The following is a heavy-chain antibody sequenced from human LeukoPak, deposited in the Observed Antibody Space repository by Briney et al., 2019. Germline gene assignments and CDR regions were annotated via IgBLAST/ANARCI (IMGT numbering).Heavy chain of an antibody. J-gene: IGHJ4*02. D-gene: IGHD4-23*01. CDR3: AQGDTVVTRTY. CDR2: IYHSGST. Sequence: SGTLSLTCAVSGGSISSSNWWSWVRQPPGKGLEWIGEIYHSGSTNYNPSLKSRVTISVDKSENQFSLKLSSVTAADTAVYYCAQGDTVVTRTYWGQGTLVTVSS. V-gene: IGHV4-4*02. CDR1: GGSISSSNW.